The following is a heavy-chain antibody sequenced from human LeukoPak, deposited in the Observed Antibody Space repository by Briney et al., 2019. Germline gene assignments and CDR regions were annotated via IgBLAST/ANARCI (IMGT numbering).Heavy chain of an antibody. D-gene: IGHD2-15*01. CDR1: GFTFSSYA. Sequence: PGGSLRLSCAASGFTFSSYAMSWVRQAPGKGLEWVSAISGSGSNTYYADSVKGRFTISRDNSKNTLYLQMNSLRAEDTAVYYCAKGPRRLAATYYFRYWGQGTLVTVSS. J-gene: IGHJ4*02. V-gene: IGHV3-23*01. CDR3: AKGPRRLAATYYFRY. CDR2: ISGSGSNT.